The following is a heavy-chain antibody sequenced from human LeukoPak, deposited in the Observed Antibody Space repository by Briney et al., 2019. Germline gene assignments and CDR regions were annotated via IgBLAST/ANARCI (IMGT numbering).Heavy chain of an antibody. CDR2: ISYAARNK. CDR3: AKERWGSIPYSFDFDY. V-gene: IGHV3-30*18. CDR1: GFTFSNYG. D-gene: IGHD2-8*02. J-gene: IGHJ4*02. Sequence: GGSLRLSCAASGFTFSNYGMHWVRKAPGKGLEWVAIISYAARNKSYADSVKGRFTISRDNSKNTLYLQMNSLRAEDTAVYYCAKERWGSIPYSFDFDYWGQGTLVTVSS.